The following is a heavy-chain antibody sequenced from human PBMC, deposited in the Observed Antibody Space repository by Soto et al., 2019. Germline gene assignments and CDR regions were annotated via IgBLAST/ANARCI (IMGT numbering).Heavy chain of an antibody. D-gene: IGHD2-21*01. Sequence: EVQLVESGGGLVKPGGSLRLSCAASGFTFNNAWMNWVRQAPGKGLEWVGRVKSSSYGGTADYAAPVKDRFIISRDDSIDTLYLHMNSLQTEDTAVYSCTAYTINIRWGYVWGQGTTVTVSS. J-gene: IGHJ3*01. V-gene: IGHV3-15*07. CDR3: TAYTINIRWGYV. CDR2: VKSSSYGGTA. CDR1: GFTFNNAW.